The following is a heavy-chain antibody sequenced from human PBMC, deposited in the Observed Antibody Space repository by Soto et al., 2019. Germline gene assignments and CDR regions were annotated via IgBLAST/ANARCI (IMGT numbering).Heavy chain of an antibody. CDR3: ARLKAAYYYYYMDV. J-gene: IGHJ6*03. CDR1: GGSISSYY. CDR2: IYYSGST. D-gene: IGHD2-15*01. Sequence: PSETLSLTCTVSGGSISSYYWSWIRQPPGKGLEWIGYIYYSGSTNYNPSLKSRVTISVDTSKNQFSLKLSSVTAADTAVYYCARLKAAYYYYYMDVRGKGTTVTVSS. V-gene: IGHV4-59*08.